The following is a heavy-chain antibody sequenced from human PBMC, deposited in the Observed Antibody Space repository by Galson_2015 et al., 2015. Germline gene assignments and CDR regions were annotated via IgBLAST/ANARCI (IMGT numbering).Heavy chain of an antibody. V-gene: IGHV1-69*02. CDR3: ARIFEAAAGGLEGMDV. CDR2: IIPILGIA. J-gene: IGHJ6*02. CDR1: GGTFSSYT. Sequence: SVKVSCKASGGTFSSYTISWVRQAPGQGLEWMGRIIPILGIANYAQKFQGRVSITADKSTSTAYMELSSLRSEDTAVYYCARIFEAAAGGLEGMDVWGQGTTVTVSS. D-gene: IGHD6-13*01.